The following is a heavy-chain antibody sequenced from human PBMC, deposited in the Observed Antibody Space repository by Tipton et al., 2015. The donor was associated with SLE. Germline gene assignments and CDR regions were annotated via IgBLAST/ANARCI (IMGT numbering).Heavy chain of an antibody. CDR3: ARKRNGMGI. CDR2: IYYGGST. Sequence: GLVKPSETLSLTCTVSGGSINSYYWSWIRQPPGKGLEWIGYIYYGGSTNYKPSLKSRVTISVDTSKNQFSLKLNSVTAADTAMYFCARKRNGMGIWGQGTMVTVPS. CDR1: GGSINSYY. V-gene: IGHV4-59*01. D-gene: IGHD5-24*01. J-gene: IGHJ3*02.